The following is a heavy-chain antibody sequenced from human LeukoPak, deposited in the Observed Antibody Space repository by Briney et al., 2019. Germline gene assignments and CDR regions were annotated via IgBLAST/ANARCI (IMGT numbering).Heavy chain of an antibody. V-gene: IGHV3-21*01. Sequence: RGSLRLSCAASGFTFSSYTMNWVSQAPGKGLEWVSSISTSGSSMYHADSVKGRFTTSRDNAKNSLYLQMNSLRAEDTAVYYCARVVRGDAYNYDYWGQRTLVSASS. CDR2: ISTSGSSM. CDR1: GFTFSSYT. D-gene: IGHD5-24*01. J-gene: IGHJ4*02. CDR3: ARVVRGDAYNYDY.